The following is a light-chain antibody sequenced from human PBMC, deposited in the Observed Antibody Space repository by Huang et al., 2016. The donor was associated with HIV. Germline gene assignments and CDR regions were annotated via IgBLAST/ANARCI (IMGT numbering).Light chain of an antibody. V-gene: IGKV2-30*01. J-gene: IGKJ2*01. CDR3: MQGTHWPPT. CDR2: SAS. CDR1: QSRVSIDGNPY. Sequence: DVVMTQSPLSLPVTLGQPASISCRSSQSRVSIDGNPYLDWLQQRPGQSPRRLLDSASHRGSGVPDRFSGSESGTDFTLKITRVEAEDVGVYYCMQGTHWPPTFGQGTKLEI.